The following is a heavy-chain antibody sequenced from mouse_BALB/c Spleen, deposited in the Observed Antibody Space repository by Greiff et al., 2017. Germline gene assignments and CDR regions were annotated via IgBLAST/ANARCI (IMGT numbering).Heavy chain of an antibody. V-gene: IGHV3-2*02. J-gene: IGHJ1*01. Sequence: VQLQQSGPGLVKPSQSLSLTCTVTGYSITSDYAWNWIRQFPGNKLEWMGYISYSGSTSYNPSLKSRISITRDTSTNQFFLQLNSVTTEDTATYYCARKSGLLRRRYWYFDVWGAGTTVTVSS. D-gene: IGHD1-2*01. CDR2: ISYSGST. CDR1: GYSITSDYA. CDR3: ARKSGLLRRRYWYFDV.